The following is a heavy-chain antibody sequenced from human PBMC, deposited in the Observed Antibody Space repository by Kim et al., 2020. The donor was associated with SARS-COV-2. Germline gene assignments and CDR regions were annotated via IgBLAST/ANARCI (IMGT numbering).Heavy chain of an antibody. D-gene: IGHD3-22*01. CDR2: ISSSSSYI. CDR1: GFTFSSYS. Sequence: GGSLRLSCAASGFTFSSYSMNWVRQAPGKGLEWVSSISSSSSYIYYADSVKGRFTISRDNAKNSLYLQMNSLRAEDTAVYYCARLSDSSGYYYVPYFDYWGQGTLVTVSS. V-gene: IGHV3-21*01. J-gene: IGHJ4*02. CDR3: ARLSDSSGYYYVPYFDY.